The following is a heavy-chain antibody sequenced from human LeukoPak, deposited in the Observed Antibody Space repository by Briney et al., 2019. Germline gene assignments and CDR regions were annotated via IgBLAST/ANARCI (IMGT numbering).Heavy chain of an antibody. J-gene: IGHJ5*01. Sequence: GGSLRLSCTASGFAFSNFFMSWVRQSPGEGLEWVSSISAIGGKTYYTDSVKGRFTISKDNPKDMLYLQMNSLRVDDTAVYYCAQSGQFDSWGQGTLVTVSS. CDR2: ISAIGGKT. CDR1: GFAFSNFF. CDR3: AQSGQFDS. V-gene: IGHV3-23*01. D-gene: IGHD2-8*02.